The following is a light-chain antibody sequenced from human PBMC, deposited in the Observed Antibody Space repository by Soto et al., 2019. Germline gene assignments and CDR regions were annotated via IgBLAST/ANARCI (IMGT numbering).Light chain of an antibody. CDR2: WAS. Sequence: GERATINCNSSQSVLYSSNNKNYLAWYQQKPGQPPKLLIYWASTRESGVPDRFSGSGSGTDFTLTISRLQAEDVSVYYCQQYYSTPITFGQGTRLEIK. J-gene: IGKJ5*01. CDR3: QQYYSTPIT. V-gene: IGKV4-1*01. CDR1: QSVLYSSNNKNY.